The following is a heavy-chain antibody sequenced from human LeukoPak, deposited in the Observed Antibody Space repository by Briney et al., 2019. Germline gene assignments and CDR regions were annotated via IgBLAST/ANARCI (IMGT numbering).Heavy chain of an antibody. J-gene: IGHJ4*02. V-gene: IGHV4-61*02. CDR1: GGSINSGSYY. CDR2: IYTSGST. CDR3: ARVCNWYKGDYFDY. Sequence: SETLSLTCTVSGGSINSGSYYWTWIRQPAGKGLEWIGRIYTSGSTYYNPSLKSRLTISMDTSKNHFSLMLTSVIAADTPVYYCARVCNWYKGDYFDYWGQGALVTVSS. D-gene: IGHD1/OR15-1a*01.